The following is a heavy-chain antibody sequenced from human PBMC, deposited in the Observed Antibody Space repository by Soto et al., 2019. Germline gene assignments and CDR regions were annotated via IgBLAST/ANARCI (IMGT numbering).Heavy chain of an antibody. CDR1: GGSISSGAYS. CDR3: ARDNSGCSDSDCYLSGWFDP. Sequence: QLQLRESGAGLVKPSETLSLTCTVSGGSISSGAYSWAWIRQSPGRGLEWLGFMYHSGSTYYSPSLGSRVTISIDRSKNQMSLSLRSVSAADTAVYFCARDNSGCSDSDCYLSGWFDPWGQGTLVTVSS. J-gene: IGHJ5*02. CDR2: MYHSGST. D-gene: IGHD3-22*01. V-gene: IGHV4-30-2*06.